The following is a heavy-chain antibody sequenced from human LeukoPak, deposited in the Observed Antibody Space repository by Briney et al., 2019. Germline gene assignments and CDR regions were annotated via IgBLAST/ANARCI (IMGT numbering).Heavy chain of an antibody. J-gene: IGHJ4*02. V-gene: IGHV3-7*01. Sequence: PGGSLRLSCAASVFTFNTYCMSWLRQAPGKGLEWLANIKQDGSEKYYVDSMKGRFTISRDNAKYSLYLQMESLRGDDTAVFYCARDKIVGATFCDYWGQGTLVTVSS. CDR3: ARDKIVGATFCDY. CDR1: VFTFNTYC. D-gene: IGHD1-26*01. CDR2: IKQDGSEK.